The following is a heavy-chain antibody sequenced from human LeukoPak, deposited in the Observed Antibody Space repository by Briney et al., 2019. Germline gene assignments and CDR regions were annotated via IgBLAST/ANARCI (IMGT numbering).Heavy chain of an antibody. D-gene: IGHD3-10*01. CDR1: GGSISSGDYY. CDR2: IYYSGST. V-gene: IGHV4-30-4*01. J-gene: IGHJ2*01. CDR3: ARDGIGFGELLSPGYFDL. Sequence: PSQTLSLTCTVSGGSISSGDYYWSCIRQPPGKGLEWIGYIYYSGSTYYNPSLKSRVTISVDTSKNQFSLKLSSVTAADTAVYYCARDGIGFGELLSPGYFDLWGRGTLVTVSS.